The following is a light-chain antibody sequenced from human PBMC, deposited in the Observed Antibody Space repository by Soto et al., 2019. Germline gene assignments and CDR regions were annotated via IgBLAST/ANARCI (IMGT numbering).Light chain of an antibody. CDR2: DVS. V-gene: IGLV2-14*01. CDR1: SSDVGGYNY. CDR3: SSYTRSSTLYVI. J-gene: IGLJ2*01. Sequence: QSVLTQPASVSGSPGQSITISCTGTSSDVGGYNYVSWYKQHPGKAPKLMIYDVSNRPSGVSNRFSGSKSGNTASLTISGLQAEDEADYYCSSYTRSSTLYVIFGGGTKLTVL.